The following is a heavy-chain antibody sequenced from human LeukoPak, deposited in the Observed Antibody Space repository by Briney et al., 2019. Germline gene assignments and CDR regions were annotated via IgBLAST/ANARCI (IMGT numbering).Heavy chain of an antibody. V-gene: IGHV3-33*01. J-gene: IGHJ4*02. CDR1: GFTFSDYG. Sequence: GRSLRLSCVASGFTFSDYGIHWVRQAPGKGLEWVAVIYDDGTKEHFADSVKGRFTISRDQSKNTAVLQMNSLRVVDTAVYYCARDLKSGYVDFWGQGTLVTVSS. D-gene: IGHD3-3*01. CDR2: IYDDGTKE. CDR3: ARDLKSGYVDF.